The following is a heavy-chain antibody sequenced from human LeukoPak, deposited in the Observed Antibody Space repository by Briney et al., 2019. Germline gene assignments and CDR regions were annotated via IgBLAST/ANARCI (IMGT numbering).Heavy chain of an antibody. D-gene: IGHD2-2*01. J-gene: IGHJ5*02. Sequence: GASVRVSCKASGYTFTSYGISWVRQAPGQGLEWMGWISAYNGNTNYAQKPQGRVTMTTDTSTSTAYMELRSLRSDDTAVYYCARLYCSSTSCYYSPNWFDPWGQGTLVTVSS. CDR3: ARLYCSSTSCYYSPNWFDP. CDR1: GYTFTSYG. CDR2: ISAYNGNT. V-gene: IGHV1-18*01.